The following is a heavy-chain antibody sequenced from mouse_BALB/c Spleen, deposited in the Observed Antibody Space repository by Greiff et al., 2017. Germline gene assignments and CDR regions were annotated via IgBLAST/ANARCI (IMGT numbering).Heavy chain of an antibody. CDR2: INPGSGGT. CDR3: ARSSTTVLDGFAY. J-gene: IGHJ3*01. D-gene: IGHD1-1*01. CDR1: GYAFTNYL. V-gene: IGHV1-54*01. Sequence: VQLQQSGAELVRPGTSVKVSCKASGYAFTNYLIEWVKQRPGQGLEWIGVINPGSGGTNYNEKFKGKATLTADKSSSTAYMQLSSLTSDDSAVYFCARSSTTVLDGFAYWGQGTLVTVSA.